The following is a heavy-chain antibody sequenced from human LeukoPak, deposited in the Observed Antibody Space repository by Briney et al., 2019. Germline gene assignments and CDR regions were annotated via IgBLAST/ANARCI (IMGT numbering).Heavy chain of an antibody. CDR1: GYTFTSYY. V-gene: IGHV1-46*01. D-gene: IGHD3-9*01. CDR2: INPSGGST. Sequence: ASVKVSCKASGYTFTSYYMHSVRQAPGQGLEWMGIINPSGGSTSYAQKFQGRVTMTRDMSTSTVYMELSSLRSEDTAVYYCARDGASPLTYYYYYMYVWGKGTTVTVSS. CDR3: ARDGASPLTYYYYYMYV. J-gene: IGHJ6*03.